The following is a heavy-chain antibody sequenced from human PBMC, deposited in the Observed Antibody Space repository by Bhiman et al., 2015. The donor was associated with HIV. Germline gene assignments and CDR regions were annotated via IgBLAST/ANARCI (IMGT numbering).Heavy chain of an antibody. CDR2: IVGSGSTI. V-gene: IGHV3-48*01. J-gene: IGHJ6*03. Sequence: EVQLVESGGGLVQPGGSLRLSCAASGFTFSSYSMNWVRQAPGKGLEWVSSIVGSGSTIYYADSVRGRFTISRDSAKNSLYLQMNSLRAEDTAVYYCAAIRGSSWYYFYYYYMDVWGKGTTVTVSS. CDR3: AAIRGSSWYYFYYYYMDV. D-gene: IGHD6-13*01. CDR1: GFTFSSYS.